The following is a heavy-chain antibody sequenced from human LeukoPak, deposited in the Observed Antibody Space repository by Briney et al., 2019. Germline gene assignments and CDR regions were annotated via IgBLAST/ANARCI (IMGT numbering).Heavy chain of an antibody. CDR1: GGSISSYY. J-gene: IGHJ4*02. D-gene: IGHD6-13*01. Sequence: KPSETLSLTCTVSGGSISSYYWSWIRQPAGKGLEWIGRINIGGSTNYNPSLKSRVIMSVDTSKNQISLKLCSMTAADTAMYYCARVSAASFDYWGQGTLVTVSS. V-gene: IGHV4-4*07. CDR2: INIGGST. CDR3: ARVSAASFDY.